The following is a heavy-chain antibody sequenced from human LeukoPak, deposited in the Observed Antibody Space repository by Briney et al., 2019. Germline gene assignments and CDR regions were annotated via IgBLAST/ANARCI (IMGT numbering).Heavy chain of an antibody. V-gene: IGHV1-18*01. CDR3: ATGPIYDILTGYYFRH. CDR1: GYTFTSYG. CDR2: ISAYNGNT. J-gene: IGHJ1*01. D-gene: IGHD3-9*01. Sequence: ASVKVSCKASGYTFTSYGISWVRQAPGQGLEWMGWISAYNGNTNYAQKLQGRVTMTTDTSTSTAYMELRSLRSDDTAVYYCATGPIYDILTGYYFRHWGQGTLVTVSS.